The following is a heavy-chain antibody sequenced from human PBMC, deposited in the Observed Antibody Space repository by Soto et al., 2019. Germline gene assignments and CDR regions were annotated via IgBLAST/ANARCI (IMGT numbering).Heavy chain of an antibody. J-gene: IGHJ4*02. CDR1: GYTFTSYY. Sequence: VASVKVSCKASGYTFTSYYMHWVRQAPGQGLEWMGIINPSGGSTSYAQKFQGRVTMTRDTSTSTVYMELSSLRSGDTAVYYCARDLRCVSTSCYAFDYWGQGTLVTVSS. V-gene: IGHV1-46*01. CDR2: INPSGGST. D-gene: IGHD2-2*01. CDR3: ARDLRCVSTSCYAFDY.